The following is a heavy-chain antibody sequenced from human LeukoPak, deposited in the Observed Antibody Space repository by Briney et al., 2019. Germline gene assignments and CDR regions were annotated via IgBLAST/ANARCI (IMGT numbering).Heavy chain of an antibody. J-gene: IGHJ4*02. Sequence: SEALSLTCTVSGYSISSGYYWGWIRQPPGKGLEWIGSIYTSGSTNYNPSLKSRVTISVDTSKNQFSLKLSSVTAADTAVYYCASTLITMASGPYPYRSYYFDYWGQGTLVTVSS. D-gene: IGHD3-10*01. CDR3: ASTLITMASGPYPYRSYYFDY. CDR1: GYSISSGYY. CDR2: IYTSGST. V-gene: IGHV4-38-2*02.